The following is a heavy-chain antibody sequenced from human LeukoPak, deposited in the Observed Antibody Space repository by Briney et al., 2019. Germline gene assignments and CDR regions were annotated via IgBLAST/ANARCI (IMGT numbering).Heavy chain of an antibody. V-gene: IGHV4-39*02. CDR3: ARRQYNFWSGIDY. Sequence: GSLRLSCAASGFTFSNYEMNWVRQPPGKGLEWIATIYYTGVAYYNPSLRSRATISMDTSKNHFSLNLSSVTAADTAVYYCARRQYNFWSGIDYWGQGTLVTVSS. J-gene: IGHJ4*02. CDR1: GFTFSNYE. D-gene: IGHD3-3*01. CDR2: IYYTGVA.